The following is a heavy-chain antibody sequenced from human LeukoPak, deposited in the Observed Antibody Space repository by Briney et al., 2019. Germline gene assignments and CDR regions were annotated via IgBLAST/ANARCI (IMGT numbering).Heavy chain of an antibody. D-gene: IGHD3-10*01. Sequence: SQTLSLTCTVSGGSISSGGYYWSWIRQHPGRGLERIGYIYYSGSTHYNPSLKSRITKAVDTSNTQFSLKLSSVTAADTAVYYCARGRGVMENWFDPWGQGTLVTVSS. V-gene: IGHV4-31*03. J-gene: IGHJ5*02. CDR1: GGSISSGGYY. CDR3: ARGRGVMENWFDP. CDR2: IYYSGST.